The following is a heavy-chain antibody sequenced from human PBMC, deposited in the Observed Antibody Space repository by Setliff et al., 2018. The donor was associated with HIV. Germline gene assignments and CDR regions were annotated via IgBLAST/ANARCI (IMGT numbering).Heavy chain of an antibody. V-gene: IGHV4-34*01. CDR3: AKDPYDSSGLNWFDP. CDR1: GGSFSGYY. Sequence: SETLSLTCAVHGGSFSGYYWTWIRQSPVKGLEWIGEINDSGSTNYYPSLNSRVTISADISKNEFSLNLRSVTAADTAVYYCAKDPYDSSGLNWFDPWGQGTLVTVSS. CDR2: INDSGST. D-gene: IGHD3-22*01. J-gene: IGHJ5*02.